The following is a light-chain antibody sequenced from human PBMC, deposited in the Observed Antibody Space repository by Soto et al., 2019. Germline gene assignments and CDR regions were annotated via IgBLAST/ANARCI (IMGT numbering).Light chain of an antibody. CDR2: KTS. CDR1: QSISVW. J-gene: IGKJ1*01. Sequence: DIQLTQSPSTLSASVGDRVTITCRASQSISVWLAWYQQKPGKAPNLLISKTSGLETGVPSSFSGSASGTEFTLTISSLQPDDFATYYCQQYNDYPWTFGQGTEVDI. V-gene: IGKV1-5*03. CDR3: QQYNDYPWT.